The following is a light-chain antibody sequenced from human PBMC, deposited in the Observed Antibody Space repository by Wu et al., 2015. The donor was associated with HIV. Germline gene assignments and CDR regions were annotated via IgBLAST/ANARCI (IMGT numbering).Light chain of an antibody. J-gene: IGKJ1*01. Sequence: VMTQSPAIVSVSPGETVTLSCRASEGVDKNLAWYQQKPGRAPRLLIHDASVRAAGIPARFTGSGSWTQFTLTINNIQSDDFAIYFCQQYNYWPPWTFGQGTEGGSQ. V-gene: IGKV3-15*01. CDR1: EGVDKN. CDR3: QQYNYWPPWT. CDR2: DAS.